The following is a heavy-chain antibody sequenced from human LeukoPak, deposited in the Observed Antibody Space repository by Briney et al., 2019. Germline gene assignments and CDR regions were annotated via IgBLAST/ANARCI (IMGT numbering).Heavy chain of an antibody. CDR2: ISAYNGNT. V-gene: IGHV1-18*01. Sequence: ASVTVSCKASGYTFTSYGISWVRQAPGQGLEWMGWISAYNGNTNYAQKLQGRVTMTTDTSTSTAYMELRSLRSDDTAVYYCAREAEYDSSGYPFDYWGQGTLVTVSS. CDR1: GYTFTSYG. D-gene: IGHD3-22*01. CDR3: AREAEYDSSGYPFDY. J-gene: IGHJ4*02.